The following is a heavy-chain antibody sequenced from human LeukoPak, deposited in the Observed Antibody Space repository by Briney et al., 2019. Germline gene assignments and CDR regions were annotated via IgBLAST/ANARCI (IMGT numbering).Heavy chain of an antibody. CDR3: ASDYPSFHP. J-gene: IGHJ5*02. V-gene: IGHV3-48*02. D-gene: IGHD3-16*01. Sequence: GGSLRLSCAASGLTVSSSYMSWVRQAPGKGLEWLSYITSSTKTLYMDSVQGRFTISGDNAKNSLYLQMDSLGEEDTAVYYCASDYPSFHPWGQGTLVTVSS. CDR2: ITSSTKTL. CDR1: GLTVSSSY.